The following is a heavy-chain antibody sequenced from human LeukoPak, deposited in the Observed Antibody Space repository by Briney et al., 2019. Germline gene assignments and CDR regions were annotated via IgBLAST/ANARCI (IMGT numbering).Heavy chain of an antibody. V-gene: IGHV4-34*01. CDR1: GGSFSGYY. CDR2: INHSGST. CDR3: ARGPTSSGSGSYYNTYFDC. J-gene: IGHJ4*02. Sequence: SETLSLTCAVYGGSFSGYYWSWIRQPPGKGLEWIGEINHSGSTNYNPSLKSRVTISVDTSKNQFSLKLSSVTAADTAVYYCARGPTSSGSGSYYNTYFDCWGQGTLVTVSS. D-gene: IGHD3-10*01.